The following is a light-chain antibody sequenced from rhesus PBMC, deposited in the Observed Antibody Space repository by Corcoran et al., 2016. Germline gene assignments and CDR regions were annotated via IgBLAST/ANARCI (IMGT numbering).Light chain of an antibody. CDR2: AAS. J-gene: IGKJ1*01. CDR1: QGISTY. V-gene: IGKV1-43*01. CDR3: QQHDSAPRT. Sequence: DVQMTQSPSSLSASAGDTVIITCRASQGISTYLNWYQQKPGKAPKRLICAASSLERGVPSRFSGSGSGTEFTLTISSLQPEDFATYYCQQHDSAPRTFGQGTKVEIK.